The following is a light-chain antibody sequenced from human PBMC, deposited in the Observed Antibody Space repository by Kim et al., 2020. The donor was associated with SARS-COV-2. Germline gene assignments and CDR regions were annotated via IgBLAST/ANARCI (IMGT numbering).Light chain of an antibody. J-gene: IGLJ1*01. CDR2: GND. Sequence: RVTISCTASSSNIGAGIDVHWYQHLPGTAPKLLIYGNDNRPSGVPDRFSGSKSGTSASLAITGLQAEDEADYYCQSYDTSLSGYVFGTGTKVTVL. CDR3: QSYDTSLSGYV. CDR1: SSNIGAGID. V-gene: IGLV1-40*01.